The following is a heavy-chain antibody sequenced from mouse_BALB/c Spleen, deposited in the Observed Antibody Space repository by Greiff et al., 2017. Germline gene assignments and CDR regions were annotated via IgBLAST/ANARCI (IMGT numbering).Heavy chain of an antibody. CDR2: SRNKANDYTT. Sequence: EVKLMESGGGLVQLGGSLRLSCATSGFTFSDFYMEWVRQPPGKRLEWIAASRNKANDYTTEYSASVKGRFIVSRDTSQSILYLQMNALRAEDTAIYYCARAFDGYYMDYWGQGTSVTVSS. V-gene: IGHV7-1*02. CDR3: ARAFDGYYMDY. D-gene: IGHD2-3*01. CDR1: GFTFSDFY. J-gene: IGHJ4*01.